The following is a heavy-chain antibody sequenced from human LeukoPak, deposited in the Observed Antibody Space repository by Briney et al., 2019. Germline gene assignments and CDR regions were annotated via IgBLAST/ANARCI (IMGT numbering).Heavy chain of an antibody. CDR2: IYSGGST. CDR3: ARSTGRRDGYNYVY. Sequence: GGSLSLSCAASGLTVSSNYISWARQAPGKGLEWASVIYSGGSTYYADSVKGRFTISRDNSKNTLYLQMNSLRAEDTAVYYCARSTGRRDGYNYVYWGQGTLVTVSS. CDR1: GLTVSSNY. V-gene: IGHV3-53*01. J-gene: IGHJ4*02. D-gene: IGHD5-24*01.